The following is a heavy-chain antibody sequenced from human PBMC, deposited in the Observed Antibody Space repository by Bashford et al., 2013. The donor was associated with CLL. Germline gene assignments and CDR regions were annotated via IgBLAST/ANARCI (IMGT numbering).Heavy chain of an antibody. CDR1: GGTFSSYA. D-gene: IGHD3-3*01. V-gene: IGHV1-69*13. CDR2: IIPIFGTA. Sequence: SVKVSCKASGGTFSSYAISWVRQAPGQGLEWMGGIIPIFGTANYAQKFQGRVTITADESTSTAYMELSSLRSEDTAVYYCARAGLHYYDFWSGYYPATYYYYYYYGMDVWGQGTTVTVSS. J-gene: IGHJ6*02. CDR3: ARAGLHYYDFWSGYYPATYYYYYYYGMDV.